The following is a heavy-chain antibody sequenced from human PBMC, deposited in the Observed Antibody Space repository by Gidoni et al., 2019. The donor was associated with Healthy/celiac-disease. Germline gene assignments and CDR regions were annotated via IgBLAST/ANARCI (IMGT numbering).Heavy chain of an antibody. V-gene: IGHV3-66*02. CDR3: ARARGDYGDPFDY. CDR1: GFTVSRNY. Sequence: EVQLVASGGGLVQPGGSLRLSGAASGFTVSRNYMSCVRQPPGKGMEWVSVIYSGGSTYYADSVKGRFTISRDNSKNTLYLQMNSLRAEDTAVYYCARARGDYGDPFDYWGQGTLVTVSS. CDR2: IYSGGST. J-gene: IGHJ4*02. D-gene: IGHD4-17*01.